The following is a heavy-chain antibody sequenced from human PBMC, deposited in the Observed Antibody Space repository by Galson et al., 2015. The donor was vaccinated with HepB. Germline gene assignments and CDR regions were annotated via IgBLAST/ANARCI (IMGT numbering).Heavy chain of an antibody. J-gene: IGHJ4*02. CDR2: AYYRSKWYN. Sequence: CAISGDSVSSNSAAWNWIRQSPSRGLEWLGRAYYRSKWYNDYAVSVKSRITINPDTSKNQFSLQLNSVTPEDTAVYYCARGPFECYSSSSRRFDYWGQGTLVTVSS. D-gene: IGHD6-6*01. CDR3: ARGPFECYSSSSRRFDY. CDR1: GDSVSSNSAA. V-gene: IGHV6-1*01.